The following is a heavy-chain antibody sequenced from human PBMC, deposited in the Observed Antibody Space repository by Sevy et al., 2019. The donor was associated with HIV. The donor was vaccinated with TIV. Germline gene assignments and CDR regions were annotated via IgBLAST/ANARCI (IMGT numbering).Heavy chain of an antibody. J-gene: IGHJ6*02. Sequence: GGSLRLSCAASVFTFSDYYMSWIRQAPGKGLEWVSYISGSDNTIFYADSVKGRFTISRDNAKNSLYLQMTSLRAEDTAVYYCARDHVKDGDLGDYYYFAMDVWGQGTTVTVSS. CDR1: VFTFSDYY. D-gene: IGHD4-17*01. V-gene: IGHV3-11*01. CDR3: ARDHVKDGDLGDYYYFAMDV. CDR2: ISGSDNTI.